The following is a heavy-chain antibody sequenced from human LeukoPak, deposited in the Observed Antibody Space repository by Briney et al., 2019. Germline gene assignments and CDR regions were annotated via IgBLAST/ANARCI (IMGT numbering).Heavy chain of an antibody. J-gene: IGHJ6*02. CDR2: INPSGGST. CDR3: ARALIAAADDYYYYGMDV. D-gene: IGHD6-13*01. CDR1: GYTFTGYY. V-gene: IGHV1-46*01. Sequence: ASVKVSCKASGYTFTGYYMHWVRQAPGQGLEWMGIINPSGGSTSYAQKFQGRVTMTRDTSTSTVYMELSSLRSEDTAVYYCARALIAAADDYYYYGMDVWGQGTTVTVSS.